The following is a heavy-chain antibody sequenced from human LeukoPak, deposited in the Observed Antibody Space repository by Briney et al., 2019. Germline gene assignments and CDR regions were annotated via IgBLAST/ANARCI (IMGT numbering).Heavy chain of an antibody. CDR3: ARDWGYNSRSYPPFDF. Sequence: PGGSLRLSCAASGFTFSIYYMSWVRQAPGKGLEWVANIKQDGSEKYYLDSVKGRFSISRDNAKSSLFLQMNSLRAEDTAVYYCARDWGYNSRSYPPFDFWGQGTLVTVSS. CDR2: IKQDGSEK. CDR1: GFTFSIYY. D-gene: IGHD6-19*01. J-gene: IGHJ4*02. V-gene: IGHV3-7*01.